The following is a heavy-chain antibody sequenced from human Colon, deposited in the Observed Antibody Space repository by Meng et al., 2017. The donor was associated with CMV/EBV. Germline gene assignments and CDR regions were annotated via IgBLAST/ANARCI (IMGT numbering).Heavy chain of an antibody. CDR3: ATCPCVSWWRSNDLDV. J-gene: IGHJ3*01. CDR1: GASIRSYY. CDR2: MYSDGSV. Sequence: SETLSLTCIISGASIRSYYWRWARQPAGKGLEWIGHMYSDGSVKSNPSLKSRVTNTSKNHFSLRVTSVTAADTAVFWCATCPCVSWWRSNDLDVWGRGTVVTVSS. V-gene: IGHV4-4*07. D-gene: IGHD6-13*01.